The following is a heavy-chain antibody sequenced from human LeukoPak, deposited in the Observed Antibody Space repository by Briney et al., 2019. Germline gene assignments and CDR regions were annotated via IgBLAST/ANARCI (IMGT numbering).Heavy chain of an antibody. J-gene: IGHJ4*02. V-gene: IGHV3-21*01. CDR2: ISSSSSYI. Sequence: PGGSLRLSCAASGFAFSSYSMNWVRQAPGKGLEWVSSISSSSSYIYYADSVKGRFTISRDNAKNSLYLQMNSLRAEDTAVYYCARGYGPPVGATIDPFDHWGQGTLVTVSS. D-gene: IGHD1-26*01. CDR1: GFAFSSYS. CDR3: ARGYGPPVGATIDPFDH.